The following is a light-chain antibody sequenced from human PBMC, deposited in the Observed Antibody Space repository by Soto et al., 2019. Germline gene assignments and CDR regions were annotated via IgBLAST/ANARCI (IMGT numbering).Light chain of an antibody. CDR2: AAS. V-gene: IGKV3-15*01. Sequence: EIVMTQSPGTLSVSLGERVTLYCRASQSVSRNLAWYQQRPGQVPRLLFYAASTRATDVPGTFSGSGSGTEFTLTISSLQSEDFAVYYCQQFEKWPFTFGQGTKLEIK. CDR1: QSVSRN. CDR3: QQFEKWPFT. J-gene: IGKJ2*01.